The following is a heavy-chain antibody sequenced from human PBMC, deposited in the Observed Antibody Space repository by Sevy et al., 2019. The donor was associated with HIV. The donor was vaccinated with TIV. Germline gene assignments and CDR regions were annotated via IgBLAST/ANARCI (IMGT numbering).Heavy chain of an antibody. CDR3: AHSQPAAEDTAMAKYNWFDP. V-gene: IGHV2-5*02. D-gene: IGHD5-18*01. CDR2: IYWDDDK. CDR1: GFSLSTSGVG. J-gene: IGHJ5*02. Sequence: SGPTLVNPTQTLTLSYTFSGFSLSTSGVGVGWIRQPPGKALEWLGLIYWDDDKRYSPSLKSRLTITKDTPKNQVVLTMTNMDRVDTATYYCAHSQPAAEDTAMAKYNWFDPWGQGTLVTVSS.